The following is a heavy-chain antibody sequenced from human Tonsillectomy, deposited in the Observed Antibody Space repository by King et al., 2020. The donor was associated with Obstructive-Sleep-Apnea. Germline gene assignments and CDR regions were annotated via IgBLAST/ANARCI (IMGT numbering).Heavy chain of an antibody. V-gene: IGHV4-34*01. CDR3: ARERIAAAGTWDYYYYGMDV. D-gene: IGHD6-13*01. CDR1: GGSFSGYY. J-gene: IGHJ6*02. CDR2: INHSGST. Sequence: VQLQQWGAGLLKPSETLSLTCAVYGGSFSGYYWSWIRQPPGKGLEWIGEINHSGSTNYNPSLKSRVTISVDTSKNQFSLKLSSVTAADTAVYSCARERIAAAGTWDYYYYGMDVWGQGTTVTVSS.